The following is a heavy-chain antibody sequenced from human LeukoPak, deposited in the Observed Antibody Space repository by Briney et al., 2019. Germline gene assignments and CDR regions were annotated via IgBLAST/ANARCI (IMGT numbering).Heavy chain of an antibody. CDR3: ARPPFEYSSSSGWFDP. Sequence: GGSLRLSCAASGFTFSSFSMNWVRQAPGKGLEWVSSISSGSSYIYYADSVKGRFTISRDNAKNSLYLQMNSLRAEDTAVYYCARPPFEYSSSSGWFDPWGQGTLVTVSA. J-gene: IGHJ5*02. V-gene: IGHV3-21*01. CDR2: ISSGSSYI. D-gene: IGHD6-6*01. CDR1: GFTFSSFS.